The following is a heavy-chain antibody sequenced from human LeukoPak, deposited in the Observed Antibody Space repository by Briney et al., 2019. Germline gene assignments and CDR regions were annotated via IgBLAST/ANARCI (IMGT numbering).Heavy chain of an antibody. CDR1: GFTVSSNY. D-gene: IGHD3-10*01. CDR3: ARGGYYGSGSWWVMYYFDY. Sequence: PGGSLRLSCAASGFTVSSNYMSWVRQAPGKGLEWVSVIYSGGSTYYADCVKGRFTISRDNSKNTLYLQMDSLRAEDTAVYYCARGGYYGSGSWWVMYYFDYWGQGTLVTVSS. J-gene: IGHJ4*02. V-gene: IGHV3-66*01. CDR2: IYSGGST.